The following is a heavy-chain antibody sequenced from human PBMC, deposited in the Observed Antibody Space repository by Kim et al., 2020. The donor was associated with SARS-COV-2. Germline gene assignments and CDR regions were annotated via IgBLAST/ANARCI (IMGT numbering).Heavy chain of an antibody. CDR3: ARDRSPYGSLDY. CDR2: IWYDGSNK. CDR1: GFTFSSYG. J-gene: IGHJ4*02. Sequence: GGSLRLSCAASGFTFSSYGMHWVRQAPGKGLEWVAVIWYDGSNKYYADSVKGRFTISRDNSKNTLYLQMNSLRAEDTAVYYCARDRSPYGSLDYWGQGTLVTASS. D-gene: IGHD3-16*01. V-gene: IGHV3-33*01.